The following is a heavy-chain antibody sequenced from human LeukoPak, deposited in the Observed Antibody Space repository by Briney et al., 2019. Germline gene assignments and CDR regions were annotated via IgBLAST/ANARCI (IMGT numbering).Heavy chain of an antibody. CDR1: GFTFSSYA. CDR2: ISGSGGST. D-gene: IGHD3-3*01. J-gene: IGHJ4*02. Sequence: GSLRLSCAASGFTFSSYAMSWVRQAPGKGLEWVSAISGSGGSTYYADSVKGRFTISRDNSKNTLYLQMNSLRAEDTAVYYCAKGQRPFDFFDYWGQGTLVTVSS. V-gene: IGHV3-23*01. CDR3: AKGQRPFDFFDY.